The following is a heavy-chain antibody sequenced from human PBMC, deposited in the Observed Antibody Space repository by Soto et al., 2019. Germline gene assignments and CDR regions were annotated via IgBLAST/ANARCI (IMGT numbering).Heavy chain of an antibody. CDR3: AVNRVLRSPFDY. Sequence: EVQLLESGGGLVQPGGSLRLSCAASGFTFSSYAMSWVRQAPGKGLEWVSAISGSGGSTYYADSVKGRFTIYRDNSKNTLDLHMNSLRAEDTSVYYCAVNRVLRSPFDYWGQGTLVTVSS. D-gene: IGHD3-3*01. CDR1: GFTFSSYA. V-gene: IGHV3-23*01. CDR2: ISGSGGST. J-gene: IGHJ4*02.